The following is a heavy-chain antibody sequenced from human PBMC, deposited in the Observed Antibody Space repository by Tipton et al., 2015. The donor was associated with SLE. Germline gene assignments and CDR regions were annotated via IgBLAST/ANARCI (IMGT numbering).Heavy chain of an antibody. CDR2: ISYDGNKK. CDR3: ARESGFNSNWYPLGY. V-gene: IGHV3-30*04. CDR1: GFTFSTYA. J-gene: IGHJ4*02. Sequence: QLVQSGGGVVQPGRSLRLSCAASGFTFSTYALHWVRQAPGKGLEWVAIISYDGNKKYYADSVQGRFTISRDNSKNTLYLQMNSLRAEDTAVYYCARESGFNSNWYPLGYWGQGTLATVSS. D-gene: IGHD6-13*01.